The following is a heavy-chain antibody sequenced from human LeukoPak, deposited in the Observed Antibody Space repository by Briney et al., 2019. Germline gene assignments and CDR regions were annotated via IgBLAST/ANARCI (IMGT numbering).Heavy chain of an antibody. CDR1: GYTFTSYG. D-gene: IGHD3-3*01. J-gene: IGHJ6*03. CDR3: ARVGDDFWSYITSGYYMDV. Sequence: ASVKVSCKASGYTFTSYGISWVRQAPGQGLEWMGWISAYNGNTNYAQKLQGRVTMTTDTSTSTAYMELRSLRSDDTAVYYCARVGDDFWSYITSGYYMDVWGKGTTVTVSS. CDR2: ISAYNGNT. V-gene: IGHV1-18*01.